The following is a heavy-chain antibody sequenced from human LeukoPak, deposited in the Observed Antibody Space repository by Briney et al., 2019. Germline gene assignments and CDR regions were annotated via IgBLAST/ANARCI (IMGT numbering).Heavy chain of an antibody. CDR3: ARLWYYYDSSGYYGEFDY. CDR2: IYYSGST. D-gene: IGHD3-22*01. V-gene: IGHV4-59*01. CDR1: GGSISSYY. Sequence: SETLSLTCTVSGGSISSYYWSWIRQPPGKGLEWIGYIYYSGSTNYNPSLKSRVTISVDTSKNQFSLKLSSVTAADTAVYYCARLWYYYDSSGYYGEFDYWGQGTLATVSS. J-gene: IGHJ4*02.